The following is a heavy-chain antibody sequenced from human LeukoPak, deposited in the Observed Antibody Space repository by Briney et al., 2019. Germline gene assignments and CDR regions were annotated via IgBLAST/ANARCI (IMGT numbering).Heavy chain of an antibody. CDR3: TRDLRGDSNWFDP. J-gene: IGHJ5*02. CDR1: IYTFSAYY. V-gene: IGHV1-46*01. CDR2: INPSGDST. Sequence: ASVKVSCKTSIYTFSAYYTHWVRQAPGQGLEWTGVINPSGDSTSYAQKFQGRVTVTRDPSTDTVYMELSSLTSEDTAVYYCTRDLRGDSNWFDPWGQGTLVTVS.